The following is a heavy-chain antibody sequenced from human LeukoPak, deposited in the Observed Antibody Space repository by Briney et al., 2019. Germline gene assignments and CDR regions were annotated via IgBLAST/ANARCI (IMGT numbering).Heavy chain of an antibody. CDR1: GYTFTGYY. D-gene: IGHD6-6*01. J-gene: IGHJ2*01. Sequence: ASVKVSCKASGYTFTGYYMHWVRQAPGQGLEWMGWINPNSGGTNYAQKFQGRVTMTRDTSISTAYMELSRLRSDDTAVYYCAVEYSSSRGWYFDLWGRGTLVTVSS. V-gene: IGHV1-2*02. CDR3: AVEYSSSRGWYFDL. CDR2: INPNSGGT.